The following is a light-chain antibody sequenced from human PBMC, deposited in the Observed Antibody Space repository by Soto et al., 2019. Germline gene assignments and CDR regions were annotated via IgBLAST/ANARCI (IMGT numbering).Light chain of an antibody. V-gene: IGKV3-15*01. J-gene: IGKJ2*01. Sequence: EIVMTQSPASLSVSPGEGAALYCRASQTVASNLAWYQQKPGQGPRLLIHGASTRATGVPARFSGSGSGTDFTLTISSLQSEDFAVYYCQQYHNWPPQYTFGQGTKLQIK. CDR1: QTVASN. CDR2: GAS. CDR3: QQYHNWPPQYT.